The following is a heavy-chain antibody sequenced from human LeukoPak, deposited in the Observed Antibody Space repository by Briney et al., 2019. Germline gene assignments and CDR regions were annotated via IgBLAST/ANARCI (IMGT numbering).Heavy chain of an antibody. J-gene: IGHJ5*02. Sequence: GGSLRLSCTASGFTFGDYAMSWVRQAPGKGLEWVGFIRSKAYGGTTEYAASVKGRFTISRDDSKSIAYPQTNSLKTEDTAVYYCTIAWYSNSWYNWFDPWGQGTLVTVSS. CDR3: TIAWYSNSWYNWFDP. CDR2: IRSKAYGGTT. CDR1: GFTFGDYA. D-gene: IGHD6-13*01. V-gene: IGHV3-49*04.